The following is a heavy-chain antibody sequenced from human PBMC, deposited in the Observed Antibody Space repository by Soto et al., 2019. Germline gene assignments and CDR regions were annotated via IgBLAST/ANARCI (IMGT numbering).Heavy chain of an antibody. Sequence: SVKVSCKASGGTFSSYAISWVRQAPGQGLEWMGGIIPIFGTANYAQKFQGRVTITADESTSTAYMELSSLRSEDAAVYYCARRLRYDYYYYGMDVWGQGTTVTVSS. D-gene: IGHD4-17*01. J-gene: IGHJ6*02. CDR3: ARRLRYDYYYYGMDV. CDR2: IIPIFGTA. V-gene: IGHV1-69*13. CDR1: GGTFSSYA.